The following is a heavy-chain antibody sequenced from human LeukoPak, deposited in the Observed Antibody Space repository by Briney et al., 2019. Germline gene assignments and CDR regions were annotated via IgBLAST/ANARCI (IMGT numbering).Heavy chain of an antibody. V-gene: IGHV3-11*06. D-gene: IGHD3-10*01. CDR1: GFTFSDYY. J-gene: IGHJ4*02. Sequence: PGGSLRLSCAASGFTFSDYYMSWIRQAPGKGLEWVSYISSSSSYIYYADSVKGRFTISRDNAKNSLYLQMNSLRAEDTAVYYCAREEGFGELPHYFDYWGQGTLVTVSS. CDR3: AREEGFGELPHYFDY. CDR2: ISSSSSYI.